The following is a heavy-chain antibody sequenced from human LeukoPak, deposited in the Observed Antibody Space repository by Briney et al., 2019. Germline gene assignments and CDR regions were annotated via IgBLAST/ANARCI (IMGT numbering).Heavy chain of an antibody. Sequence: GESLKISCKGSGYSFANYWIAWVRQMPGKGLEWMGIIYPGDSDTRYSPSFQGQVTISADKSISTAYLQWSSLKASDTAMYYCARWGRRTIFGVVITSRQPNNWFDPWGQRTLVTVSS. CDR1: GYSFANYW. J-gene: IGHJ5*02. CDR3: ARWGRRTIFGVVITSRQPNNWFDP. CDR2: IYPGDSDT. V-gene: IGHV5-51*01. D-gene: IGHD3-3*01.